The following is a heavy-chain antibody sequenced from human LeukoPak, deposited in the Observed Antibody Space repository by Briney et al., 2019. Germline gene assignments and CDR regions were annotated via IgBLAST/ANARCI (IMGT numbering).Heavy chain of an antibody. Sequence: GGSLRLSCAASGFTFNDYYMSWICQAPGKGLDWVSSISTSTSSSNIYYADSVKGRFTISRDDAKNSVYLQMNALRPEDTAMYYCAREIDCSSASCYDPEGPYAFDVWGQGTMVIVSS. D-gene: IGHD2-2*01. V-gene: IGHV3-69-1*01. CDR1: GFTFNDYY. CDR2: ISTSTSSSNI. CDR3: AREIDCSSASCYDPEGPYAFDV. J-gene: IGHJ3*01.